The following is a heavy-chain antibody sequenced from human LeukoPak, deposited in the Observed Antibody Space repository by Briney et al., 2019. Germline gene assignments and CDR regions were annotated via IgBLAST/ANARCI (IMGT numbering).Heavy chain of an antibody. CDR3: AKGDIVVVPAAITFTY. CDR2: ISGSGGST. J-gene: IGHJ4*02. D-gene: IGHD2-2*01. CDR1: EFTFSSYA. Sequence: GGSLRLSCAASEFTFSSYAMSWVRQAPGKGLECVSAISGSGGSTYYADSVKGRFTISRDNSKNTLYLQMNSLRAEYTAVYYCAKGDIVVVPAAITFTYWGQGTLVTVSS. V-gene: IGHV3-23*01.